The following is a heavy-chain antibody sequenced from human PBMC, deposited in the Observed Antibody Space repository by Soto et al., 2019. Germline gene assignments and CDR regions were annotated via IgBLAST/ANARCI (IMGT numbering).Heavy chain of an antibody. J-gene: IGHJ4*02. V-gene: IGHV1-46*01. CDR1: GYTFTNYS. CDR3: ARGPSFYYDSTTYYRPEFAH. CDR2: INPGAGTT. D-gene: IGHD3-22*01. Sequence: QVQLVQSGAEVKEPGASVKLSCKASGYTFTNYSMHWVRQAPGQGLEWMGVINPGAGTTNYAKRFRGRVTMIRDTSTSTVSLELGSLRSEDTALYYCARGPSFYYDSTTYYRPEFAHWGQGSLLTVSS.